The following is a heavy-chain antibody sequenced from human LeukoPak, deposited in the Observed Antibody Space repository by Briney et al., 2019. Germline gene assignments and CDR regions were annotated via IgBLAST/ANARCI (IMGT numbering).Heavy chain of an antibody. D-gene: IGHD3-22*01. CDR3: ARLYYYDSSGPHYYMDV. V-gene: IGHV4-30-4*08. J-gene: IGHJ6*03. CDR1: GGSISSGDYY. Sequence: PSGTLSLTCTVSGGSISSGDYYWSWIRQPPGKGLEWIGYIYYSGSTYQNPSLKSRITISVDTSKNQFSLKLSSVTAADTAVYYCARLYYYDSSGPHYYMDVWGKGITVTVSS. CDR2: IYYSGST.